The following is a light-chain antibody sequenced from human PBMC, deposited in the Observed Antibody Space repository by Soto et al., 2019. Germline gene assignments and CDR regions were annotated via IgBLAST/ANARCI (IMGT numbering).Light chain of an antibody. CDR3: QQTDSTPIT. J-gene: IGKJ5*01. V-gene: IGKV1-39*01. Sequence: DIQMTQSPSSLSASVGDRVTITCRASQPISKNFNWYQQRPGKPPNLLIYASSSLQRGVPPRFSGGGSGTEFTLTITSLQPEDFATYYCQQTDSTPITFGQGTRLEIK. CDR2: ASS. CDR1: QPISKN.